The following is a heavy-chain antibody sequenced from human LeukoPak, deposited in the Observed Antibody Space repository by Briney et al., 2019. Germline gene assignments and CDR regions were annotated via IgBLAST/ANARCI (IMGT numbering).Heavy chain of an antibody. CDR1: GGSLNNYY. D-gene: IGHD2-2*01. J-gene: IGHJ6*02. Sequence: SETLSLTCTVSGGSLNNYYWSWIRQPPGTRLEWIGYIYYSGTTNFTPSLKSRGTISVDTSKNQVSLRLSSVTATDTAVYDCARASPIVVVPAAMVGSHYYYYGMDVWGQGTTVTVSS. CDR2: IYYSGTT. V-gene: IGHV4-59*01. CDR3: ARASPIVVVPAAMVGSHYYYYGMDV.